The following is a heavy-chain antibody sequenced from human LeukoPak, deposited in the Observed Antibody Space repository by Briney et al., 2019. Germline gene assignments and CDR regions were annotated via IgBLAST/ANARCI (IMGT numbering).Heavy chain of an antibody. D-gene: IGHD3-10*01. Sequence: GGSLRPSCAASGFTFSSYSMNWVRQAPGKGLEWVSSISSSSSYIYYADSVKGRFTISRDNAKNSLYLQMNSLRAEDTAVYYCARFGAGKFDYWGQGTLVTVSS. V-gene: IGHV3-21*01. CDR3: ARFGAGKFDY. J-gene: IGHJ4*02. CDR1: GFTFSSYS. CDR2: ISSSSSYI.